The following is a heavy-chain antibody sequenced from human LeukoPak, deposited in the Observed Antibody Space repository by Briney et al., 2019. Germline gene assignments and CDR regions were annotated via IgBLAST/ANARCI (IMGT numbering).Heavy chain of an antibody. CDR3: ARVRAARPKWFDP. D-gene: IGHD6-6*01. CDR1: GYTFTSYY. Sequence: ASVKVSCKASGYTFTSYYMHWVRQAPGQGLEWMGIINPSGGSTSYAQKFQGRVTMTRDMSTSTVHMELSSLRSEDTAVYYCARVRAARPKWFDPWGQGTLVTVSS. J-gene: IGHJ5*02. V-gene: IGHV1-46*01. CDR2: INPSGGST.